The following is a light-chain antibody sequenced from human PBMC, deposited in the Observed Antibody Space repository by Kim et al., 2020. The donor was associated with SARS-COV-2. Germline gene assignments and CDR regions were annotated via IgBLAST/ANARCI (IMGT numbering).Light chain of an antibody. J-gene: IGLJ3*02. CDR2: GKN. CDR1: SLRSYY. Sequence: SSELTQDPAVSVALGQTVRITCQGDSLRSYYASWFKQKPGQAPVLVIYGKNTRPSGIPDRFSGSSSGNTASLTIPGAQAEDEADYYCNSRDRTDYHLVFG. V-gene: IGLV3-19*01. CDR3: NSRDRTDYHLV.